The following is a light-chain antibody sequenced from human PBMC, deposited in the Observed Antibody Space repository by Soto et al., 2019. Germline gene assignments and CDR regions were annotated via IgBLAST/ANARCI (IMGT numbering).Light chain of an antibody. J-gene: IGLJ2*01. Sequence: QSVLTQPPSVSVAPGQRVTISCTGSSSNIGAGYDVHWYQQLPGTAPKLLIYGNSNRPSGVPDRFSGSKSGTSASLAITGLQAEDEADYYCQSYDSSLSAYVVFGGGTKVTVL. V-gene: IGLV1-40*01. CDR2: GNS. CDR1: SSNIGAGYD. CDR3: QSYDSSLSAYVV.